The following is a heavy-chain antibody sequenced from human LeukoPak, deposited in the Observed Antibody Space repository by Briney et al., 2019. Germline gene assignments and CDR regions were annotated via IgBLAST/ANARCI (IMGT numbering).Heavy chain of an antibody. J-gene: IGHJ4*02. CDR2: IYYSGTT. D-gene: IGHD5-18*01. Sequence: SETLSLTCTVSGGSISSYYWSWIRQPPGKGLEWIGYIYYSGTTTYNPSLKSRVTISLDTSKNQCSLKLSSVTAADTAVYYCARTAPSDYWGQGTLVTVSS. CDR1: GGSISSYY. CDR3: ARTAPSDY. V-gene: IGHV4-59*01.